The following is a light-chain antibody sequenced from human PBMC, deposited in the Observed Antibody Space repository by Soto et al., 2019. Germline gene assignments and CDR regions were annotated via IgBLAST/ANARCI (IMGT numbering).Light chain of an antibody. CDR3: SSYTSSSTLV. V-gene: IGLV2-14*01. Sequence: QSVLTQPASVSGSPGQSITISCTGTSSDCGGYNYVSWYQQHPGKAPKLMIYEVSNRPSGVSNRFSGSKSGNTASLTISGIQVEDEADYYCSSYTSSSTLVFGTGTKSPS. J-gene: IGLJ1*01. CDR1: SSDCGGYNY. CDR2: EVS.